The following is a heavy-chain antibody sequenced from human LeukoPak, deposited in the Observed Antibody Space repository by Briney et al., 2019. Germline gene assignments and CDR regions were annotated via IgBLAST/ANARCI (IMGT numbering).Heavy chain of an antibody. V-gene: IGHV1-2*07. CDR2: INPDSGGT. CDR3: ARGSYSSSSRWFAP. CDR1: GYTFTAYY. J-gene: IGHJ5*02. D-gene: IGHD6-6*01. Sequence: GASVKVSCKASGYTFTAYYIYWVRQAPGQGLECMGWINPDSGGTNYAHKFQGRVTMTSDTSVSTAFIELSRLRSDDTAVYYCARGSYSSSSRWFAPWGQGTLVTVSS.